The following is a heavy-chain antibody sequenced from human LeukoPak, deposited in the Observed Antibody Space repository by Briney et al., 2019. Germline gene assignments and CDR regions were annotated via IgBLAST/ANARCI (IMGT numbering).Heavy chain of an antibody. CDR2: ISAYDGNT. Sequence: ASVKVSCKASGYTFASYGISWVRQAPGQGLEWMGWISAYDGNTNYAQKLQGRVTMTTDASTSIAYMELRSLKSDDTAVYYCARRMGVPNNWFDPWGQGTLVTVSS. CDR1: GYTFASYG. J-gene: IGHJ5*02. D-gene: IGHD2-2*01. CDR3: ARRMGVPNNWFDP. V-gene: IGHV1-18*01.